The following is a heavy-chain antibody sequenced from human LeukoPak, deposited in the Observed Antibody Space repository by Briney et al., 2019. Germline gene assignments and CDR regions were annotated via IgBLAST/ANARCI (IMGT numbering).Heavy chain of an antibody. J-gene: IGHJ6*02. V-gene: IGHV3-30*03. Sequence: GRSLRLSCAAAGFTFSSYGMHWVRQAPGKGLEWVAVISYDERNKYHADSVKGRFTISRDNSKNTLYLQMNSLRAEDTAVYYCARDYTWYYGFWSGYGSYYYGMDVWGQGTTVTVS. CDR3: ARDYTWYYGFWSGYGSYYYGMDV. D-gene: IGHD3-3*01. CDR2: ISYDERNK. CDR1: GFTFSSYG.